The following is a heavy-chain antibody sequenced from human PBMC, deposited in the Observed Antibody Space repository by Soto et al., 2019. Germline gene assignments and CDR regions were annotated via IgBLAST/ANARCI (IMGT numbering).Heavy chain of an antibody. CDR1: GFTFSSYA. V-gene: IGHV3-23*01. Sequence: EVQLLESGGGLVQPGGSLRLSCAASGFTFSSYAMSWVRQAPGKGPEWVSAISGSGGSTYYADSVKGRFTISRDNSKNTLYLQMNSLRAEDTAVYYCAKSSSSGWYTLAYWGQGTLVTVSS. CDR3: AKSSSSGWYTLAY. J-gene: IGHJ4*02. CDR2: ISGSGGST. D-gene: IGHD6-19*01.